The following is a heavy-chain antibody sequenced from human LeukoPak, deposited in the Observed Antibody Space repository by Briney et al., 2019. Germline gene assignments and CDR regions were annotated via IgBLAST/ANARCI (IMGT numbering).Heavy chain of an antibody. CDR2: INPSGGST. Sequence: ASVKVSCKASGYTFTSYYMHWVRQAPGQGLEWMGIINPSGGSTSYAQKFQGRVTMTRDTSTSTVYMELSSLKSEDTAVYYCARVTLSGWYTDYWGQGTLVTVSS. V-gene: IGHV1-46*01. CDR1: GYTFTSYY. CDR3: ARVTLSGWYTDY. D-gene: IGHD6-19*01. J-gene: IGHJ4*02.